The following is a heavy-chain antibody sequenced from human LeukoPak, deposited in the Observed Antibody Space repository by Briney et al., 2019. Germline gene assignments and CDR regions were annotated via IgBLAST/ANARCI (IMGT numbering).Heavy chain of an antibody. CDR2: IIPIVGIA. CDR1: GGTFSSYV. CDR3: VLGGSGGGRMDV. D-gene: IGHD3-16*01. V-gene: IGHV1-69*10. Sequence: ASVKVSCKASGGTFSSYVISWVRQAPGQGPEDMGRIIPIVGIADYAQKFQDRVTITADKSTSTAYMELSSLRSGDTAVYYCVLGGSGGGRMDVWGQGTTVTVSS. J-gene: IGHJ6*02.